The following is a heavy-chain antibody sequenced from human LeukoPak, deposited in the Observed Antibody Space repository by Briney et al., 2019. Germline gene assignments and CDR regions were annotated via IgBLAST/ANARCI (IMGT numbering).Heavy chain of an antibody. Sequence: GRSLRLSCAASGFTFSSYGMHWVRQAPGKGLEWISYITSSSSNIYYADSVKGRFTISRDNAKNSVYLQMDSLRAEDMAVYYCARSAFYYDSDSYYSAEYFQHWGQGTLVTVSP. D-gene: IGHD3-22*01. CDR3: ARSAFYYDSDSYYSAEYFQH. V-gene: IGHV3-48*01. CDR2: ITSSSSNI. J-gene: IGHJ1*01. CDR1: GFTFSSYG.